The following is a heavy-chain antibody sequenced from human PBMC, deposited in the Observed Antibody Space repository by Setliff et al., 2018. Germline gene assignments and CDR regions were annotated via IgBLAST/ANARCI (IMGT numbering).Heavy chain of an antibody. D-gene: IGHD3-16*01. CDR3: ARLPNYVWGSPVDY. V-gene: IGHV4-39*01. J-gene: IGHJ4*02. CDR1: GESITNINYY. Sequence: SETLSLTCIVSGESITNINYYWGLIRQPPGKGLEWIGSIFYSGRTFYNPSLKSRVTISVDTSKNQFSLTLSSVTAADTAVYYCARLPNYVWGSPVDYWGQGTLVTVSS. CDR2: IFYSGRT.